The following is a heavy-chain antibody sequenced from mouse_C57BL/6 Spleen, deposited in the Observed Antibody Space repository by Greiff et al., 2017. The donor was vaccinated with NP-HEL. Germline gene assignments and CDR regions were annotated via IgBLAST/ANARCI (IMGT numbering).Heavy chain of an antibody. Sequence: VQLQESGPGLVQPSQSLSITCTVSGFSLTSYGVHWVRQSPGKGLEWLGVIWSGGSTDYNAAFISRLSISKDNSKSQVFFKMNSLQADDTAIYYCARKGVYGNYEGYAMDYWGQGTSVTVSS. CDR3: ARKGVYGNYEGYAMDY. D-gene: IGHD2-1*01. CDR2: IWSGGST. V-gene: IGHV2-2*01. J-gene: IGHJ4*01. CDR1: GFSLTSYG.